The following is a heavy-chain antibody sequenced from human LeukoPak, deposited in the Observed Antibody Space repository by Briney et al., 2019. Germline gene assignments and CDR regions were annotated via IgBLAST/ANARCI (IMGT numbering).Heavy chain of an antibody. V-gene: IGHV3-7*05. D-gene: IGHD5-24*01. J-gene: IGHJ5*02. CDR3: ARASDPWLQLT. CDR2: IKQDGSEK. Sequence: GGSLRLSCAASGFTFSNYWMIWVRQAPGKGREWVGNIKQDGSEKRYADSVRGRFSISRDNAQTSLYLPMNSVRAEGTGVYYCARASDPWLQLTWGQGTLVTVSS. CDR1: GFTFSNYW.